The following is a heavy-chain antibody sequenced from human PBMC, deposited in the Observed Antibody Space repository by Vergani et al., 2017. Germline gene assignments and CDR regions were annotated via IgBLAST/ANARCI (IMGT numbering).Heavy chain of an antibody. CDR3: AKVGRSEVAGTFGAFDI. CDR1: GFTFGDYY. D-gene: IGHD6-19*01. CDR2: IKRDGTET. V-gene: IGHV3-7*03. J-gene: IGHJ3*02. Sequence: EVQLVESGGGLVQPGGSLRLSCAASGFTFGDYYMAWIRLAPGKGLDWVASIKRDGTETFYVDSVKGRFTISRDISKNTLFLHMNSLRPEDTAVYYCAKVGRSEVAGTFGAFDIWGQGTMVTVSS.